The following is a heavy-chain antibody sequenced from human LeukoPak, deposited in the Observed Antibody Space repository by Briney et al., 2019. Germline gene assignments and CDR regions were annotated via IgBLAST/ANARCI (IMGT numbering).Heavy chain of an antibody. Sequence: SETLSLTCTVSGGSISSYYWSWIRQPPGKGLEWIGYIYYSGSTNYNPSLKSRVTISVDTPKNQFSLKLSSVTAADTAVYYCARGPYCSGGSCYSEEKNYFDYWGQGTLVTVSS. CDR1: GGSISSYY. CDR3: ARGPYCSGGSCYSEEKNYFDY. J-gene: IGHJ4*02. D-gene: IGHD2-15*01. V-gene: IGHV4-59*01. CDR2: IYYSGST.